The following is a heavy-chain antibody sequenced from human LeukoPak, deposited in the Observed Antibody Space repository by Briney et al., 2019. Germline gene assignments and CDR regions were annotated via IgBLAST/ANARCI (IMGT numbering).Heavy chain of an antibody. V-gene: IGHV3-33*01. CDR3: ARGGCSSTSCHQDAFDI. J-gene: IGHJ3*02. CDR2: IWYDGGNK. Sequence: GRSLRLSCAASGFTFRNHGMHWVRQAPGKGLEWVAIIWYDGGNKYYADSVNGRFTISRDNSKNTLYLQMNSLRAEDTAVYYCARGGCSSTSCHQDAFDIWGQGTMVTVSS. D-gene: IGHD2-2*01. CDR1: GFTFRNHG.